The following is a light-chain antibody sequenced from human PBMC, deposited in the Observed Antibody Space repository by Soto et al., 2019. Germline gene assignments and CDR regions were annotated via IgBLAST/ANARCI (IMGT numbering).Light chain of an antibody. CDR2: AAS. CDR1: QSISSY. V-gene: IGKV1-39*01. Sequence: DIRMSQSPSSLSASVGDRVTITCRASQSISSYLNWYQQKPGKAPKLLIYAASSLQSGVPSRFSGSGSGTEFTLTINSLQPDDFATYYCQQSKSYWTFGQGTKAAIK. CDR3: QQSKSYWT. J-gene: IGKJ1*01.